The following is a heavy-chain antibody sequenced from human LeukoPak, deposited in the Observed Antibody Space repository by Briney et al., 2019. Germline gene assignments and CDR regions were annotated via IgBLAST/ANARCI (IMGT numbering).Heavy chain of an antibody. D-gene: IGHD3-22*01. Sequence: GGSLRLSCAASGFTVSSNYMSWVRQAPGKGLEWVSVIYSGGSTYYADSVKGRFTISRDNSENTLFLQMNSLRAEDTAVYYCARSNYYDSRSWGFDIWGQGTMVTVS. CDR3: ARSNYYDSRSWGFDI. CDR2: IYSGGST. J-gene: IGHJ3*02. CDR1: GFTVSSNY. V-gene: IGHV3-66*01.